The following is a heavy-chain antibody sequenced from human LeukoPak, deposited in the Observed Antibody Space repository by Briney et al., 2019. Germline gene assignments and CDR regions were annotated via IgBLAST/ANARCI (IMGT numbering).Heavy chain of an antibody. CDR1: GFTFSSYS. Sequence: GGSLRLSCAASGFTFSSYSMNWVRQAPGKGLEWVSSISSSSSYIYYADSVKGRFTISRGNAKNSLYLQMNSLRAEDTAVYYCAREKKSNITMVRGVKGGWFDPWGQGTLVTVSS. V-gene: IGHV3-21*01. J-gene: IGHJ5*02. CDR2: ISSSSSYI. D-gene: IGHD3-10*01. CDR3: AREKKSNITMVRGVKGGWFDP.